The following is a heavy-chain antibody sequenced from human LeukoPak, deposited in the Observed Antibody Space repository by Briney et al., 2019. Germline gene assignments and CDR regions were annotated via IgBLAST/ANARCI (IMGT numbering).Heavy chain of an antibody. V-gene: IGHV3-11*04. Sequence: GGSLRLSCAASGFTFSDYYMSWIRQAPGKGLEWVSHISRSGSTRYYADSLKGRFTISRDNAKNSLYLQMNSLRAEDTAVYYCAGGITAADPFDYWGQGTLVTVSS. J-gene: IGHJ4*02. CDR1: GFTFSDYY. CDR2: ISRSGSTR. D-gene: IGHD6-13*01. CDR3: AGGITAADPFDY.